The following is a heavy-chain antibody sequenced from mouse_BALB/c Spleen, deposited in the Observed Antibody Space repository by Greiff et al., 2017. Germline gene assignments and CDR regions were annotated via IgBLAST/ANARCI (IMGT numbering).Heavy chain of an antibody. CDR1: GFTFSSYA. CDR3: ARGGSTTAKGAMDY. J-gene: IGHJ4*01. D-gene: IGHD1-2*01. V-gene: IGHV5-6-5*01. CDR2: ISSGGST. Sequence: EVKLVESGGGLVKPGGSLKLSCAASGFTFSSYAMSWVRQTPEKRLEWVASISSGGSTYYPDSVKGRFTISRDNARNILYLQMSSLRSEDTAMYYCARGGSTTAKGAMDYWGQGTSFTVSS.